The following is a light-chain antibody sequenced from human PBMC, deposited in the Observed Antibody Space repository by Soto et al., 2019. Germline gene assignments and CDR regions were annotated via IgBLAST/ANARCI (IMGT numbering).Light chain of an antibody. CDR2: KAS. CDR3: QHYGPSFLLT. Sequence: DIQMTQSPTTLAASVGDTVTITCRASEGVSDWLAWYQHQPGKAPRVLIQKASILESGVPSRFSGRGSGTEFTLTINRLEPEDFAVYYCQHYGPSFLLTFGGGTKVEI. CDR1: EGVSDW. J-gene: IGKJ4*01. V-gene: IGKV1-5*03.